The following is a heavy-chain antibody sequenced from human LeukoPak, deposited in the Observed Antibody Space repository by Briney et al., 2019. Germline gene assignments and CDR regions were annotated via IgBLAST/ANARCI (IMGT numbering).Heavy chain of an antibody. CDR2: IYYSGST. CDR1: GGSFSGYY. V-gene: IGHV4-59*01. CDR3: ARGEYFDWSRTLPYYYYMDV. Sequence: PSETLSLTCAVYGGSFSGYYWSWIRQPPGKGLEWIGYIYYSGSTNYNPSLKSRVTISVDTSKNQFSLKLSSVAAADTAVYYCARGEYFDWSRTLPYYYYMDVWGKGTTVTVSS. D-gene: IGHD3-9*01. J-gene: IGHJ6*03.